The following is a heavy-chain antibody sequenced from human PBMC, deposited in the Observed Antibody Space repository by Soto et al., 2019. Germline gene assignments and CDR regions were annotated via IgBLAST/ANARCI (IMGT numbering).Heavy chain of an antibody. D-gene: IGHD3-10*01. J-gene: IGHJ4*02. CDR2: ISYDGSNK. Sequence: GGSLRLSCAASGFTFSSYGMHWVRQAPGKGLEWVAVISYDGSNKYYADSVKGRFTISRDNSKNTLYLQMNSLRAEDTAVYYCAKENVLQPWGQGTLVTVSS. CDR3: AKENVLQP. CDR1: GFTFSSYG. V-gene: IGHV3-30*18.